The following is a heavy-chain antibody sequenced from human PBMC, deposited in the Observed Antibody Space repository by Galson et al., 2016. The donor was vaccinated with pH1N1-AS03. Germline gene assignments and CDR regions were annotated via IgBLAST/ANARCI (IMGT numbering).Heavy chain of an antibody. Sequence: SLRLSCAASGFTFSSSWMSWVRQAPGKGLEWVANIRQDGSDKYYVDSVRGRFTISRDKAKSSLYLKMNSLRAEDTAVYYCVKGGTNFDSWGQGTLVTVSP. CDR1: GFTFSSSW. CDR2: IRQDGSDK. V-gene: IGHV3-7*01. CDR3: VKGGTNFDS. D-gene: IGHD1-26*01. J-gene: IGHJ4*02.